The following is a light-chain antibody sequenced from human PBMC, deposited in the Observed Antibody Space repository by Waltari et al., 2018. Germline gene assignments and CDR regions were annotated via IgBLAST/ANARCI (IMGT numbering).Light chain of an antibody. CDR2: FAS. CDR3: LQDYDHPFT. Sequence: AIQMTQSPSSLSASVGDRVTITCRASHAIGIDLGWYQQKPGKAPKLLISFASTLQSGGPSRFSGGGSGTDFTLTISSLQPEDCATYFCLQDYDHPFTFGPGTKVDIK. CDR1: HAIGID. V-gene: IGKV1-6*01. J-gene: IGKJ3*01.